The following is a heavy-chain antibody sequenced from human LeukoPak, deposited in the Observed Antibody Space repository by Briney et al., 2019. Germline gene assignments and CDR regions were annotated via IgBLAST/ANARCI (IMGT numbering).Heavy chain of an antibody. Sequence: ASVKVSCKASGYTFTSYGTSWVRQAPGQGLEWMGWISAYNGNTNYAQKLQGRVTMTTDTSTSTAYMELRSLRSDDTAVYYCARGGGYDSSGYLFDYWGQGTLVTVSS. CDR3: ARGGGYDSSGYLFDY. J-gene: IGHJ4*02. D-gene: IGHD3-22*01. V-gene: IGHV1-18*01. CDR1: GYTFTSYG. CDR2: ISAYNGNT.